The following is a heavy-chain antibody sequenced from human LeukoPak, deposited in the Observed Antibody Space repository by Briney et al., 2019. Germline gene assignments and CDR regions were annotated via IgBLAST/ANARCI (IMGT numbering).Heavy chain of an antibody. CDR2: INHSGST. J-gene: IGHJ4*02. CDR1: GGSFSGYY. V-gene: IGHV4-34*01. CDR3: AGRGIAGAGSRGRLYYFEY. D-gene: IGHD6-13*01. Sequence: PSETLTLTCAVYGGSFSGYYWSWIRQPPGKGLEWIWAINHSGSTNYNPSLKRRVTISVDTSKNQSSLMLISVTAADMASFYCAGRGIAGAGSRGRLYYFEYWGQGTLVIV.